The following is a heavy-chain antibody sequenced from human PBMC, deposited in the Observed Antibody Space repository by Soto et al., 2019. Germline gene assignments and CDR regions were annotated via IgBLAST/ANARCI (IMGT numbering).Heavy chain of an antibody. V-gene: IGHV3-30*18. Sequence: QVQLVESGGGVVQPGRSLRLSCAASGFTFSSYGMHWVRQAPGKGLEWVAVISYDGSNKYYADSVKGRLTISRDNSKNTLYLQMNSLRAEDTAVYYCAKGLEAAAGTPAYFDYWGQGTLVTVSS. J-gene: IGHJ4*02. CDR1: GFTFSSYG. D-gene: IGHD6-13*01. CDR2: ISYDGSNK. CDR3: AKGLEAAAGTPAYFDY.